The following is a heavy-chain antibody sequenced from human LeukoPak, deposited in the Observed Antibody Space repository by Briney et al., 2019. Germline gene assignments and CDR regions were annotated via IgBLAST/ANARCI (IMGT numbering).Heavy chain of an antibody. CDR2: ISAYNGNT. Sequence: ASVKVSCKASGYTFTSYGISWVRQAPGQGLEWMGWISAYNGNTNYARKLQGRVTMTTDTSTSTAYMELRSLRSDDTAVYYCARDWPIFGVVIVNYYYYYGMDVWGQGTTVTVSS. CDR1: GYTFTSYG. J-gene: IGHJ6*02. V-gene: IGHV1-18*01. D-gene: IGHD3-3*01. CDR3: ARDWPIFGVVIVNYYYYYGMDV.